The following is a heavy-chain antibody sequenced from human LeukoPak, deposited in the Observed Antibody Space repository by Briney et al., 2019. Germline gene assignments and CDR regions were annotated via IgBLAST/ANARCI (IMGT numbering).Heavy chain of an antibody. CDR3: TAPAAILNPNWFDP. CDR2: IKEDGTRK. CDR1: GFTFSSHW. D-gene: IGHD2-2*01. V-gene: IGHV3-7*03. J-gene: IGHJ5*02. Sequence: SGGSLRLSCAASGFTFSSHWMTWVRQAPGKGLEWVANIKEDGTRKNYVDSVKGRFTISRDNAKNTLYLQMNSLRAEDTAVYYCTAPAAILNPNWFDPWGQGTLVTVSS.